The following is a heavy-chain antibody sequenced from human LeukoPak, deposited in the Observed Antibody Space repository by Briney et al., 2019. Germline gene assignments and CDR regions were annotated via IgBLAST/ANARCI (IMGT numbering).Heavy chain of an antibody. V-gene: IGHV3-21*01. D-gene: IGHD2-2*01. CDR3: AKARRSACSSTSCYPFDY. CDR2: ISSSSSYI. Sequence: GGSLRLSCAASGFTFSSYSMNWVRQAPGKGLEWVSSISSSSSYIYYADSVKGRFTISRDNAKNSLYLQMNSLRAEDTAVYYCAKARRSACSSTSCYPFDYWGQGTLVTVSS. J-gene: IGHJ4*02. CDR1: GFTFSSYS.